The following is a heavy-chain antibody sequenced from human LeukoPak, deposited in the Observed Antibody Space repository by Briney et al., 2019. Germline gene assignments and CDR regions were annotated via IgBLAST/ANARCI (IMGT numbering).Heavy chain of an antibody. CDR3: AKDWEDFDY. CDR2: ISSSSSYI. CDR1: GFTFSDYY. Sequence: GGSLRLSCAASGFTFSDYYMSWIRQAPGKGLEWVSYISSSSSYINYADSVKGRFSISRDNAKNSLYLQMNSLRAEDTAVYYCAKDWEDFDYWGQGTLVTVSS. D-gene: IGHD1-26*01. V-gene: IGHV3-11*06. J-gene: IGHJ4*02.